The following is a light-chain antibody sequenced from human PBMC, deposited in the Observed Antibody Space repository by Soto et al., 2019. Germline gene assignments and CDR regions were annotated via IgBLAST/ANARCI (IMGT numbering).Light chain of an antibody. CDR2: DVS. V-gene: IGLV2-14*01. J-gene: IGLJ1*01. CDR1: SRDVGGYNY. CDR3: SSYTSSSTLVV. Sequence: QSALTQPASVSGSPGQSITISCTGTSRDVGGYNYVSWYQQHPGKAPKLMIYDVSNRPSGVSNRFSGSKSGNTASLTISGLQPEDEADYYCSSYTSSSTLVVFGTGTKLTVL.